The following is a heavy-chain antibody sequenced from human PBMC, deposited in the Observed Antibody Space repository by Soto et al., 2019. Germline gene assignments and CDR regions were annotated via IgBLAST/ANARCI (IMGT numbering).Heavy chain of an antibody. V-gene: IGHV1-3*01. Sequence: ASVKVSCKASGYAFTSYAMHWVRQAPGQRLEWMGWINAGNGNTKYSQKFQGRVTITRDTSASTAYMELSSLRSEDTAVYYCARGVNLIIITICGLEIFGLRCEHFAYWSQGSLVTVSS. CDR3: ARGVNLIIITICGLEIFGLRCEHFAY. CDR2: INAGNGNT. CDR1: GYAFTSYA. J-gene: IGHJ4*02. D-gene: IGHD3-3*01.